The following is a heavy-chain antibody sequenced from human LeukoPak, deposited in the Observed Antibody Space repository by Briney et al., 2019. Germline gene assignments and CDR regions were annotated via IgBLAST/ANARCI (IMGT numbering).Heavy chain of an antibody. D-gene: IGHD3-3*01. Sequence: GGSLRLACAASGFTLSHFGMNWVRQAPGKGLEWISYTSSSSTTIYYADSVKGRFAISRDNAKNSLSLQMNSLRAEDTAVYYCARNDYDFWSGYHYWGQGTLVTVSS. CDR2: TSSSSTTI. V-gene: IGHV3-48*04. CDR1: GFTLSHFG. CDR3: ARNDYDFWSGYHY. J-gene: IGHJ4*02.